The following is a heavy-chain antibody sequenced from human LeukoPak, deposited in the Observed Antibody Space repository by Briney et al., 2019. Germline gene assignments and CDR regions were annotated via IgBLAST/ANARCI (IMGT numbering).Heavy chain of an antibody. CDR1: GFTFDDYA. CDR2: INWNSDSI. V-gene: IGHV3-9*01. D-gene: IGHD4-23*01. Sequence: PGGSLRLSCAVSGFTFDDYAMHWVRQVPGKGLEWVSGINWNSDSIGYADSVKGRFTISRDNAKNSLYLQMNSLRAEDTAVYYCARGPEYGGTIDYWGQGTLVTVSS. CDR3: ARGPEYGGTIDY. J-gene: IGHJ4*02.